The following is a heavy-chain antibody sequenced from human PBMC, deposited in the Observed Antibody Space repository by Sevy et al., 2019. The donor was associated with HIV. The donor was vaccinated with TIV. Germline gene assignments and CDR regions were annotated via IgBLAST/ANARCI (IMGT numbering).Heavy chain of an antibody. Sequence: GGSLRLSCAASGFTFNRYWMSWVRQAPGKGLQWVANIKLDGSEKYYLDSVRGRFTNSRDNAKNSLYLQMNSLRAEDTAVYYCARDCNSATCLWGLDVWGLGTTVTVSS. CDR2: IKLDGSEK. CDR3: ARDCNSATCLWGLDV. CDR1: GFTFNRYW. D-gene: IGHD1-26*01. V-gene: IGHV3-7*03. J-gene: IGHJ6*02.